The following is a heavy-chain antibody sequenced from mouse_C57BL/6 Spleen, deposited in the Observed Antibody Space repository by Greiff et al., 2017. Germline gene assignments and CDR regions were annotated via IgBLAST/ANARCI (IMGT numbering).Heavy chain of an antibody. CDR1: GYTFTSYW. Sequence: QVQLQQPGAELVKPGASVKMSCKASGYTFTSYWITWVKQRPGQGLEWIGDIYPGSGSTNYNEKFKSKATLTVDTSSSTAYMQLSSLTSEDSAVYYCARGGDGYYGGWFAYWVQGTLVTVSA. D-gene: IGHD2-3*01. V-gene: IGHV1-55*01. CDR3: ARGGDGYYGGWFAY. J-gene: IGHJ3*01. CDR2: IYPGSGST.